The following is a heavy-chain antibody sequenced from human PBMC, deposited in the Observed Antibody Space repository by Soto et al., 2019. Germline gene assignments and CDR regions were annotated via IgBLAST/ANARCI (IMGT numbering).Heavy chain of an antibody. D-gene: IGHD6-19*01. CDR2: ISWNSGSI. CDR1: GFTFDDYA. J-gene: IGHJ4*02. V-gene: IGHV3-9*01. CDR3: AKVRVTYSLTVAGTLGDFDY. Sequence: EVQLVESGGGLVQPGRSLRLSCAASGFTFDDYAMHWVRQAPGKGLEWVSGISWNSGSIGYADSVKGRFTISRDNAKNSLYLQMNSLRAEDTALYYCAKVRVTYSLTVAGTLGDFDYWGQGTLVTVSS.